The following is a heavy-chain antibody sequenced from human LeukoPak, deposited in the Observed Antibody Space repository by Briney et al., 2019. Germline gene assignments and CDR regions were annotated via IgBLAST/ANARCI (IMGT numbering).Heavy chain of an antibody. D-gene: IGHD3-16*01. CDR3: ASTRIMITFGGVTFDY. J-gene: IGHJ4*02. CDR2: INPNSGGT. CDR1: GYTFTGYY. Sequence: ASVKVSCKASGYTFTGYYMHWVRQAPGQGLEWMGMINPNSGGTNYAQKFQGRVTMTRDTSISTAYMELSRLRSDDTAVYYCASTRIMITFGGVTFDYWGQGTLVTVSS. V-gene: IGHV1-2*02.